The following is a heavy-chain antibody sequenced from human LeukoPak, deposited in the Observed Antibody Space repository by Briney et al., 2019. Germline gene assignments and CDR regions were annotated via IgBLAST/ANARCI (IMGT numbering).Heavy chain of an antibody. CDR3: AREGQGSGWYYFDY. CDR2: ISYDGSNK. D-gene: IGHD6-19*01. CDR1: GFTFSGYA. Sequence: GGSLRLSSAASGFTFSGYAMHWVRQAPGKGLEWVAVISYDGSNKYYADSVKGRFTISRDNSKNTLYLQMNSLRAEDTAVYYCAREGQGSGWYYFDYWGQGTLVTVTS. J-gene: IGHJ4*02. V-gene: IGHV3-30*04.